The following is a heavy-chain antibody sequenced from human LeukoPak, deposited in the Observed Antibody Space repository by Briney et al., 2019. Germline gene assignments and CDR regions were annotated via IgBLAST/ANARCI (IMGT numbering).Heavy chain of an antibody. CDR1: GGSISSYY. CDR3: ATPQAHDILTGLYAFDI. J-gene: IGHJ3*02. D-gene: IGHD3-9*01. CDR2: IYYSGST. V-gene: IGHV4-59*08. Sequence: PSETLSLTCTVSGGSISSYYWSWIRQPPGKGLDWIGYIYYSGSTNYNPSLKSRVTISVDTSKNQFSLKLRSVTAADTAVYYCATPQAHDILTGLYAFDIWGQGTMVTVSS.